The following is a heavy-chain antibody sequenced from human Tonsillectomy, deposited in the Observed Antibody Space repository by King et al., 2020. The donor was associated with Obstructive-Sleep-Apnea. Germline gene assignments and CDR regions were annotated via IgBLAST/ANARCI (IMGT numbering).Heavy chain of an antibody. V-gene: IGHV3-48*04. Sequence: EVQLVESGGGLVQPGGSLRLSCAASGFTFSSYSMNWVRQAPGKGLEWGSYISSSSSTIYYADFVKGRFTISRDNAKNSLYLQMNSLRAEDTAVYYCARERPRGLPYWYFDLWGRGTLVTVSS. CDR1: GFTFSSYS. J-gene: IGHJ2*01. CDR3: ARERPRGLPYWYFDL. CDR2: ISSSSSTI. D-gene: IGHD2-21*02.